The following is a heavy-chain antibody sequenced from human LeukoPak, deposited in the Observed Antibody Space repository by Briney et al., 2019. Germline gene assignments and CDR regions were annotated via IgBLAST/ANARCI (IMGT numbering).Heavy chain of an antibody. D-gene: IGHD2-15*01. V-gene: IGHV4-59*01. CDR1: GGSINYYY. Sequence: SETLSLTCTVSGGSINYYYWNWIRQPPGKGLEWIGYIHSSGNTGYNPSLRSRVTMSVETSKNQFSLRLTPVTPADTAVYYCARVGRYCSGGSCYGENWFDPWGQGTLVTVSS. CDR2: IHSSGNT. CDR3: ARVGRYCSGGSCYGENWFDP. J-gene: IGHJ5*02.